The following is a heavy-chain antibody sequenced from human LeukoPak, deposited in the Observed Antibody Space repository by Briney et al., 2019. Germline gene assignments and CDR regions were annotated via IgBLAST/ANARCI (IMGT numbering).Heavy chain of an antibody. CDR1: SYSINSGHY. V-gene: IGHV4-38-2*01. D-gene: IGHD5-24*01. CDR3: ARKEWEMATMY. Sequence: SSETLSLTCAVSSYSINSGHYWGRIRQPPGKGLEWIGSIYHSGSTYYNPSLKSRVTISVDTSKNHFSLKLSSVTAANTAVYYWARKEWEMATMYGGQGTLVTVSS. CDR2: IYHSGST. J-gene: IGHJ4*02.